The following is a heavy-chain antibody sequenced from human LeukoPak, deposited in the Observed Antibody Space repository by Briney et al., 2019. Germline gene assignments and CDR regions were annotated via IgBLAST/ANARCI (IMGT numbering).Heavy chain of an antibody. CDR3: AKDPGFCSSTRCFSVGCFDY. V-gene: IGHV3-30*18. CDR1: GFIFSNYG. Sequence: GGSLRLSCAASGFIFSNYGMHWVRQAPGKGLEWVAVISYDGSSKFYADSVRGRFTISRDNSKNTLYLQMNSLRVEDTAVYYCAKDPGFCSSTRCFSVGCFDYWGQGTLITVSS. D-gene: IGHD2-2*01. CDR2: ISYDGSSK. J-gene: IGHJ4*02.